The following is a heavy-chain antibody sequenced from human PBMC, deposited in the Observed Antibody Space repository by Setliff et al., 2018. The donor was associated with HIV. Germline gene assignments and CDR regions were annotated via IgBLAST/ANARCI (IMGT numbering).Heavy chain of an antibody. Sequence: SETLSLTCTVSGASISSHYWSWIRQSPGRELEWIGYIYSTGSTNYNPSLQSRVSISMDASKNKFSLKVTSVTSADTAVYYCARLTYCGPNCQSVGIGRAAFDIWGQGTRVTVSS. J-gene: IGHJ3*02. CDR3: ARLTYCGPNCQSVGIGRAAFDI. CDR1: GASISSHY. V-gene: IGHV4-59*11. CDR2: IYSTGST. D-gene: IGHD2-21*01.